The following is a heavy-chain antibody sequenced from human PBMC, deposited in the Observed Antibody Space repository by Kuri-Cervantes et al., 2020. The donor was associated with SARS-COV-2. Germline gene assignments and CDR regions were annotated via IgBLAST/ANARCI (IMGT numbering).Heavy chain of an antibody. D-gene: IGHD5-12*01. CDR1: GGSISSHY. J-gene: IGHJ6*04. V-gene: IGHV4-59*11. CDR2: IYYSGST. Sequence: GSLRLSCTVSGGSISSHYWSWIRQPPGKGLEWIGYIYYSGSTNYNPSLKSRVTMSVDTSKNQFSLKLSSVTAADTAVYYCAREPDVNRGYSGYDGFLDVWGKGTTVTVSS. CDR3: AREPDVNRGYSGYDGFLDV.